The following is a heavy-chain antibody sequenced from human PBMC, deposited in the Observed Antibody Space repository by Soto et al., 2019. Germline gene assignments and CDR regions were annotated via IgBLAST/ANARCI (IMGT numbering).Heavy chain of an antibody. Sequence: ASVKVSCKASGYTFASYDINWVRQATGQGLEWMGWMNPNSGNTGYAQKFQGRVTMTRNTSISTAYMELSSLRSEDTAVYYCARGGSGSYYVLKGAFDIWGQGTMVTVPS. CDR1: GYTFASYD. CDR2: MNPNSGNT. CDR3: ARGGSGSYYVLKGAFDI. J-gene: IGHJ3*02. V-gene: IGHV1-8*01. D-gene: IGHD1-26*01.